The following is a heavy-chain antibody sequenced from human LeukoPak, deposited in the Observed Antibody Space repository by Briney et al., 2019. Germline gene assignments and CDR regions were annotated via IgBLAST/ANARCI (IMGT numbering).Heavy chain of an antibody. CDR3: ARSVFMGDFWSGYYGNDY. V-gene: IGHV1-18*01. D-gene: IGHD3-3*01. Sequence: GASVKVSCTASGYTFTSYGISWVRQAPGQGLEWMGWISAYNGNTNYAQKLQGRVTMTTDTSTSTAYMELRSLRSDDTAVYYCARSVFMGDFWSGYYGNDYWGQGTLVTVSS. CDR1: GYTFTSYG. CDR2: ISAYNGNT. J-gene: IGHJ4*02.